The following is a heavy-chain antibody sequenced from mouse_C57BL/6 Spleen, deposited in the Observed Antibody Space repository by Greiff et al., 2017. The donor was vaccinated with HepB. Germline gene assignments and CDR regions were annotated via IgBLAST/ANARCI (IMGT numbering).Heavy chain of an antibody. D-gene: IGHD2-3*01. CDR3: ASDSYYPFAY. J-gene: IGHJ3*01. CDR1: GYAFTNYL. CDR2: INPGSGGT. V-gene: IGHV1-54*01. Sequence: VQLQQSGAELVRPGTSVKVSCKASGYAFTNYLIEWVKQRPGQGLEWIGVINPGSGGTNYNEKFKGKATLTADKSSSTAYMQLSSLTSEDSAVYFCASDSYYPFAYWGQETLVTVSA.